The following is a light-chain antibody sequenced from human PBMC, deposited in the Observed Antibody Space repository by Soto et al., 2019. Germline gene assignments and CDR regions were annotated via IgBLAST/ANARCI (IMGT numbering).Light chain of an antibody. V-gene: IGLV1-51*01. CDR3: GSWDSSLSAYV. CDR1: SSNIGGNS. CDR2: DDD. J-gene: IGLJ1*01. Sequence: QSVMTQPPSVSAAPGQKVTISCYGSSSNIGGNSVSWYQQLPGTAPKLLIYDDDKRPSGIPDRFSGSKSGTSATLGITGFQTGDEADYYRGSWDSSLSAYVFGTGTKLTVL.